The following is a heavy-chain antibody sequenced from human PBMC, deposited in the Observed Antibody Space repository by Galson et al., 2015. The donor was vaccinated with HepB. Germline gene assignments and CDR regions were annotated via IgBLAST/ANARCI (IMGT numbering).Heavy chain of an antibody. J-gene: IGHJ4*02. CDR2: ISSSGSNI. CDR3: ARNSSGWYSFDH. Sequence: SLRLSCAASGFTFSDYYLSWIRQAPGKGLEWISYISSSGSNIYYADSVKGRFTISRDNAKNSLYLQMNSLRAEDTAVYYCARNSSGWYSFDHWGQGTLVTVSS. CDR1: GFTFSDYY. V-gene: IGHV3-11*01. D-gene: IGHD6-19*01.